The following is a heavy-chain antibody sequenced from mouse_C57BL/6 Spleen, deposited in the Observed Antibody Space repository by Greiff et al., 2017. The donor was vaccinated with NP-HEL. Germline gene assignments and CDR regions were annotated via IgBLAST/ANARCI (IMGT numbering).Heavy chain of an antibody. J-gene: IGHJ4*01. CDR1: GFTFSSYA. D-gene: IGHD4-1*01. CDR2: ISDGGSYT. Sequence: EVQGVESGGGLVKPGGSLKLSCAASGFTFSSYAMSWVRQTPEKRLEWVATISDGGSYTYYPDNVKGRFTISRDNAKNNLYLQMSHLKSEDTAMYYCARENWDYAMDYWGQGTSVTVSS. CDR3: ARENWDYAMDY. V-gene: IGHV5-4*01.